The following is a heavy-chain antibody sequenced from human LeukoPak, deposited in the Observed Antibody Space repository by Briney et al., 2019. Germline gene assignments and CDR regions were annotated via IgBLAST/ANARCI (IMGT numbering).Heavy chain of an antibody. J-gene: IGHJ4*02. CDR2: ISSSSSYI. V-gene: IGHV3-21*01. CDR1: GFTFSSYS. Sequence: PGGSLRLSCAASGFTFSSYSMNWVRQAPGKGLEWVSSISSSSSYIYYADSVKGRFTISRDNAKNSLYLQMNSLRAEDTAVYYCARDAYYYDSSGPYDYWGQGTLVTVSS. D-gene: IGHD3-22*01. CDR3: ARDAYYYDSSGPYDY.